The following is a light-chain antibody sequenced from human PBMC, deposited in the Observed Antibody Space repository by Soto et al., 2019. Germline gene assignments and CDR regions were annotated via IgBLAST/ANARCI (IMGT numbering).Light chain of an antibody. J-gene: IGKJ1*01. CDR3: QQFRKPQWT. V-gene: IGKV3-20*01. Sequence: EIVMTQSPATLSVSPGERATLSCRASQSVSSSYLAWYQQKPGQAPRLLIYGASSRATGIPDRFSGSGSGTDFTLTISRLEPEDFAVYLCQQFRKPQWTFGQGNKVDIK. CDR2: GAS. CDR1: QSVSSSY.